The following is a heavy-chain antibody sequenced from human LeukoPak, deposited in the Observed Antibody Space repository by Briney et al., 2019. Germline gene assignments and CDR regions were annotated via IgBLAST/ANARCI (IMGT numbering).Heavy chain of an antibody. CDR3: ARELTSGAFWTPTNWFDP. CDR2: IYSGGST. V-gene: IGHV3-66*01. CDR1: GFTVSSNY. Sequence: GGSLRLSCAASGFTVSSNYMGWVRQAPGKGLEWVSVIYSGGSTYYADSVKGRFTISRDNSKNTLYLQMNSLRAEDTAVYYCARELTSGAFWTPTNWFDPWGQGTLVTVSS. J-gene: IGHJ5*02. D-gene: IGHD3/OR15-3a*01.